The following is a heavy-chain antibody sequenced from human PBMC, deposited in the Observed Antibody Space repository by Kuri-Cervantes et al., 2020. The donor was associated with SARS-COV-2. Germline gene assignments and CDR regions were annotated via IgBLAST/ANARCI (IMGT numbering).Heavy chain of an antibody. Sequence: SETLSPTCTVSGASMSDPMSHYYWNWIRLTPGKGLEWIGYIFHTGSNSQNPSLKSRVTISLDTSKNQFSLSLNPVTPADTAVYYCATKLFGEHWFDPWGQGILVTVSS. CDR3: ATKLFGEHWFDP. D-gene: IGHD3-10*01. CDR1: GASMSDPMSHYY. V-gene: IGHV4-61*01. J-gene: IGHJ5*02. CDR2: IFHTGSN.